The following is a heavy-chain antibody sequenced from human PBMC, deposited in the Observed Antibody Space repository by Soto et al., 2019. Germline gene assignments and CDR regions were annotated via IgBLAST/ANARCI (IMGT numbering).Heavy chain of an antibody. V-gene: IGHV4-59*08. CDR1: GGSISSYY. CDR2: IYYSGST. J-gene: IGHJ5*02. CDR3: ARQSLQYSSSWYEVPNWFDP. D-gene: IGHD6-13*01. Sequence: SETLSLTCTVSGGSISSYYWSWIRQPPGKGLEWIGYIYYSGSTNYNPSLKSRVTISVDTSKNQFSLKLSSVTAADTAVYYCARQSLQYSSSWYEVPNWFDPWGQGTLVTVSS.